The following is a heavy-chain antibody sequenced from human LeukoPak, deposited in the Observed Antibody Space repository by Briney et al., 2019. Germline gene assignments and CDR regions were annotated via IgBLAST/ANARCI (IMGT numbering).Heavy chain of an antibody. V-gene: IGHV1-2*02. CDR3: ARMKGNYDILTGPHSIKAQYYYGMDV. Sequence: ASVKVSCKASGYTFTGYYMHWERQAPGQGLEWMGWINPNSGGTNYAQKFQGRVTMTRDTSISTAYMELSSLRSEDTAVYYCARMKGNYDILTGPHSIKAQYYYGMDVWGQGTTVTVSS. D-gene: IGHD3-9*01. J-gene: IGHJ6*02. CDR1: GYTFTGYY. CDR2: INPNSGGT.